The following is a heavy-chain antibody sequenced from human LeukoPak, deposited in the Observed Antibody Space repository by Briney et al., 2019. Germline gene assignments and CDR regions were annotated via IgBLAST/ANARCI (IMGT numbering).Heavy chain of an antibody. V-gene: IGHV3-23*01. CDR1: GFSFSDYY. D-gene: IGHD5-24*01. Sequence: GGSLRLSCAASGFSFSDYYMSWVRQAPGKGLEWVSAISGSGGTTFYADSVKGRFTISRDNSKNTLYLQVNSLRAADTAMYYCAKVQEMDTILPPFHYWGQGTLVTVSS. CDR3: AKVQEMDTILPPFHY. J-gene: IGHJ4*02. CDR2: ISGSGGTT.